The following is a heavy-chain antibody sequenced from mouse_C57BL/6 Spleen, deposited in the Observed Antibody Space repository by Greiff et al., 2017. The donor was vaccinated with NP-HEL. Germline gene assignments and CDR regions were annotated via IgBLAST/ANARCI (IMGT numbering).Heavy chain of an antibody. CDR3: ARSEFITTVEGASY. CDR2: IDPSDSET. V-gene: IGHV1-52*01. CDR1: GYTFTSYW. Sequence: QVQLQQPGAELVRPGSSVKLSCKASGYTFTSYWMHWVKQRPIQGLEWIGNIDPSDSETHYNQKFKDKATLTVDKSSSTAYMQLSSLTSEDSAVYYGARSEFITTVEGASYWGQGTLVTVSA. J-gene: IGHJ3*01. D-gene: IGHD1-1*01.